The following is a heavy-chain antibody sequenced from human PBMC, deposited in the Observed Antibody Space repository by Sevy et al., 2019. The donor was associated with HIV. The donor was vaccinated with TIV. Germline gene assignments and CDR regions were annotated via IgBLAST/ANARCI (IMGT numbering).Heavy chain of an antibody. Sequence: WSLRLSCAASGFTFSSYSMNWVRQAPGKGLEWVSSISSSSSYIYYADSVKGRFTISRDNAKNSLYLQMNSLRAEDTAVYYCARENGLYGDYVFGLDYWGQGTLVTVSS. J-gene: IGHJ4*02. CDR3: ARENGLYGDYVFGLDY. V-gene: IGHV3-21*01. CDR1: GFTFSSYS. D-gene: IGHD4-17*01. CDR2: ISSSSSYI.